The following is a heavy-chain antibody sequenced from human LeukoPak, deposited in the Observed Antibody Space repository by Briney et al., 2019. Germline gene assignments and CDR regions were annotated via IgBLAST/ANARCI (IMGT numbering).Heavy chain of an antibody. CDR3: ARWASSPVYGSDYYGIDY. CDR2: LCSGGGTI. D-gene: IGHD3-22*01. V-gene: IGHV3-48*03. CDR1: GFTLSSCE. Sequence: PGGSLRLSCAASGFTLSSCEMKWVRQAPGRGLEWVSYLCSGGGTIYYADSVKGRFTISRDNAKNTLFLQMNSLRAEDTAVYYCARWASSPVYGSDYYGIDYWGQGTLVTVSS. J-gene: IGHJ4*02.